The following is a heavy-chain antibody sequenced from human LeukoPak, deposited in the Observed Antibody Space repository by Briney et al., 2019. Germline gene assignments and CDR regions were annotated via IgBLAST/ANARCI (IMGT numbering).Heavy chain of an antibody. CDR1: GFTFSSYG. CDR3: AKDGAPSGSYGYY. J-gene: IGHJ4*02. CDR2: ISYDGSNK. V-gene: IGHV3-30*18. Sequence: GSLRLSCAASGFTFSSYGMHWVRQAPGKGLEWVAVISYDGSNKYYADSVKGRFTISRDNSKNTLYLQMNSLRAEDTAVYYCAKDGAPSGSYGYYWGQGTLVTVSS. D-gene: IGHD1-26*01.